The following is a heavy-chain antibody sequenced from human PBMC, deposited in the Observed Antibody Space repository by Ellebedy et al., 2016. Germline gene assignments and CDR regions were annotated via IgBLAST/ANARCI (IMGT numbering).Heavy chain of an antibody. V-gene: IGHV4-59*01. J-gene: IGHJ4*02. CDR3: ARDHGSGWSYFDY. D-gene: IGHD6-19*01. CDR1: GGSISSYY. Sequence: SETLSLTCTVSGGSISSYYWSWIRQPPGKGLEWIGYIYYSGSTNYNPSLKSRVTISVDTSKNQFSLKLSSVTAADTAVYYCARDHGSGWSYFDYWGQGTLVTVSS. CDR2: IYYSGST.